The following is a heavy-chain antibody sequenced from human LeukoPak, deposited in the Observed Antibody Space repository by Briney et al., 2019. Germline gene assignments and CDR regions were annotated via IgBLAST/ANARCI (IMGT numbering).Heavy chain of an antibody. Sequence: ASVKVSCKAYGYTFMSHGITWVRQAPGQGLEWMGWINPNSGGTNYAQKFQGRVTMTRDTSISTAYMELSRLRSDDTAVYYCASPAFYDSSGYDPYYFDYWGQGTLVTVSS. V-gene: IGHV1-2*02. J-gene: IGHJ4*02. D-gene: IGHD3-22*01. CDR1: GYTFMSHG. CDR3: ASPAFYDSSGYDPYYFDY. CDR2: INPNSGGT.